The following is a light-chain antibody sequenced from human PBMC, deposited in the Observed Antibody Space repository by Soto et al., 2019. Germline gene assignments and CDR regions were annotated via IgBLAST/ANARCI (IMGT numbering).Light chain of an antibody. CDR3: QSYDSSLSGVV. CDR1: SSNIGTGYD. CDR2: GNN. J-gene: IGLJ2*01. V-gene: IGLV1-40*01. Sequence: QLVLTQPPSVSGAPGQRVTISCTGSSSNIGTGYDIHWYQQLPGTAPKLLIYGNNNRPSGVPDRFSGSKSGTSASLAITGLRAEDEADYYCQSYDSSLSGVVFGGGTKVTVL.